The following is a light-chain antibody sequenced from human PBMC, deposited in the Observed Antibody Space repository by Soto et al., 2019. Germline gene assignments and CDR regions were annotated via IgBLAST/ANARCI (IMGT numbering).Light chain of an antibody. CDR2: ASS. Sequence: AIQMTQSPSSLSVSVGDRVTITCRASQDIRNELGWYQQKPGKAPKLLIYASSTLQSGVPSRFSGSGFGTDFTLTISSLQPEDFATYYCLQDSKYPRTFGQGTKVDIK. CDR1: QDIRNE. V-gene: IGKV1-6*01. CDR3: LQDSKYPRT. J-gene: IGKJ1*01.